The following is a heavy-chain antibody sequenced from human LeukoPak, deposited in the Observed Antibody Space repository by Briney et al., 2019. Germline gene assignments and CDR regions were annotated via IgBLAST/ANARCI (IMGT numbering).Heavy chain of an antibody. CDR3: ARVAGDFIVGATTDY. V-gene: IGHV3-21*01. CDR2: ISSSSSYI. J-gene: IGHJ4*02. Sequence: GGSLRLSCAASGFTFGSYSMNWVRQAPGKGLEWVSSISSSSSYIYYADSVKGRFTISRDNAKNSLYLQMNSLRAEDTAVYYCARVAGDFIVGATTDYWGQGTLVTVSS. D-gene: IGHD1-26*01. CDR1: GFTFGSYS.